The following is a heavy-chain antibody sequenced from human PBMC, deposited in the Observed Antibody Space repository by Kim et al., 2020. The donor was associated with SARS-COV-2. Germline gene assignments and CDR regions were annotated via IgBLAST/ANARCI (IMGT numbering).Heavy chain of an antibody. CDR1: GFTFDDYA. CDR3: AKDIGRGYSYCWGTSGSAFVL. Sequence: GGSLRLSCAASGFTFDDYAMHWVRQAPGKGLEWVSGSSWNSGSIGYADSVKGRFTISRDNAKNSLYLQMNSLRAEDTALYYCAKDIGRGYSYCWGTSGSAFVLWGQGPMVTVPS. CDR2: SSWNSGSI. V-gene: IGHV3-9*01. D-gene: IGHD5-18*01. J-gene: IGHJ3*01.